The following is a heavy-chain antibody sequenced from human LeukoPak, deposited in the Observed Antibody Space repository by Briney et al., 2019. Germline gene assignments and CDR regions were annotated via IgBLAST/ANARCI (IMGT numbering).Heavy chain of an antibody. CDR2: INPSGGST. D-gene: IGHD3-22*01. V-gene: IGHV1-46*01. Sequence: GASVKVSCKASGYTFTSYYMHWVRQAPGQGLEWMGIINPSGGSTSYAQKFQGRVTITRNTSISTAYMELSSLRSEDTAVYYCARGHVGGSGYYYESNYYFDYWGQGTLVTVSS. J-gene: IGHJ4*02. CDR3: ARGHVGGSGYYYESNYYFDY. CDR1: GYTFTSYY.